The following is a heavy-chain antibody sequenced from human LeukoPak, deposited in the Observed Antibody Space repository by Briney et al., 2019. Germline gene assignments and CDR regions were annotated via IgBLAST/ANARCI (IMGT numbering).Heavy chain of an antibody. CDR3: ARSTYSSSSYYFDY. D-gene: IGHD6-13*01. Sequence: GRSLRLSCAASGFTFSNYGIHWVRQAPGKGLEWVAVIWFDGINKCYVDSVKGRFTISRDNSKNTLYLQMNSLRADDTAVYYCARSTYSSSSYYFDYWGQGSLVTVSS. CDR1: GFTFSNYG. J-gene: IGHJ4*02. V-gene: IGHV3-33*01. CDR2: IWFDGINK.